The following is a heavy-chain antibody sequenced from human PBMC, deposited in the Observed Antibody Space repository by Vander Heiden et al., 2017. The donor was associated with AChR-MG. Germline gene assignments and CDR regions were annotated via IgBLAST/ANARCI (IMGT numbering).Heavy chain of an antibody. CDR2: ISYDGSNK. V-gene: IGHV3-30-3*01. CDR3: ARGARTDY. CDR1: GFTFMSYA. J-gene: IGHJ4*02. Sequence: QVQLVESGVGVLQPGRSLRLSCAASGFTFMSYARHWVRQAPGKGLEWVAVISYDGSNKYYADSVKGRFTISRDNSKNTLYLQMNSLRAEDTAVYYCARGARTDYWGQGTLVTVSS.